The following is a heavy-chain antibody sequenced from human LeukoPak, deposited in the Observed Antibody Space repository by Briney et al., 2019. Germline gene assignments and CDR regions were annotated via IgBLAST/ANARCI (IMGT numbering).Heavy chain of an antibody. J-gene: IGHJ6*02. Sequence: SETLSLTCAVYGGSFSGYYWSWIRQPAGKGLEWIGRIYTSGSTNYNPSLKSRVTISVDTSKNQFSLKLSSVTAADTAVYYCARGRDYYYGMDVWGQGTTVTVSS. V-gene: IGHV4-59*10. CDR1: GGSFSGYY. CDR2: IYTSGST. CDR3: ARGRDYYYGMDV.